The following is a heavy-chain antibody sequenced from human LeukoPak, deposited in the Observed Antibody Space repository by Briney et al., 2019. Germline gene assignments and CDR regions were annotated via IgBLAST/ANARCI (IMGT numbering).Heavy chain of an antibody. J-gene: IGHJ3*02. V-gene: IGHV3-21*01. D-gene: IGHD2-2*01. CDR3: AREGLARLVAFDI. CDR1: GFTFRSYS. Sequence: GGSLRLSCAASGFTFRSYSMNWVRQAPGKGVGWVSSISSSSSYIYYADSVKGRFTISRDNANNSLYLQMNSLRAEDTAVYYCAREGLARLVAFDIWGQGTMVTVSS. CDR2: ISSSSSYI.